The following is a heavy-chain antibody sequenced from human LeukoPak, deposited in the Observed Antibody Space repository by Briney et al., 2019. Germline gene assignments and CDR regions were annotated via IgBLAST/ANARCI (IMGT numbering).Heavy chain of an antibody. CDR1: GGPISSGSYY. CDR2: IYTSGGT. Sequence: SETLSLTCTVSGGPISSGSYYGSWIRQPAGKGLEWIGRIYTSGGTNYNPPLRSRVTISVDTSKNQFSLKLSSVTAADTAVYYCARGQAIFGVVNWFDPWGQGTLVTVSS. J-gene: IGHJ5*02. CDR3: ARGQAIFGVVNWFDP. D-gene: IGHD3-3*01. V-gene: IGHV4-61*02.